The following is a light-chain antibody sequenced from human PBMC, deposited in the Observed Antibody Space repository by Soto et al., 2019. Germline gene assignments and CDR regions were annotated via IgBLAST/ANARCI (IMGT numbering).Light chain of an antibody. CDR3: RQRNSRYT. V-gene: IGKV3-11*01. J-gene: IGKJ2*01. CDR2: DVS. CDR1: HSVSSY. Sequence: EIVLTQSPATLSLSPGDRATLSCRASHSVSSYLAWYQQRPGQAPRLLIYDVSNRATGIPARFSGSGSGTVFNLTLSSLEPEDFAVYYCRQRNSRYTFSPRTKLEI.